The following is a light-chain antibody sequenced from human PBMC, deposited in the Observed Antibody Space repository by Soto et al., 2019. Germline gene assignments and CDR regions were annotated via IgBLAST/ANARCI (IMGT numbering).Light chain of an antibody. J-gene: IGKJ4*01. CDR1: QGISSY. V-gene: IGKV1-9*01. Sequence: DIQLTQSPSFLSASVGDRVTITCRASQGISSYLAWYQQKPGKAPKLLIYAASTLQSGVPSRFSGSGSGTEFTLTISSLLPEDFATSYFQQPNGLTFGGGTNVEIK. CDR3: QQPNGLT. CDR2: AAS.